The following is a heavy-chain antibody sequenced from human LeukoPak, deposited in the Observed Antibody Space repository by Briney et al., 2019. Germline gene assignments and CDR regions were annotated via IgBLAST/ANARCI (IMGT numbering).Heavy chain of an antibody. Sequence: PGGSLRLSCAASGFTFSSYSMNWVRQAPGKGLEWVSSISSSSSYIYYADSVKGRFTISRDNAKNSLYLQMNSLRAEDTAVYYCARELGYCSSTSCPTPFAEYFQHWGQGTLVTVSS. D-gene: IGHD2-2*01. J-gene: IGHJ1*01. V-gene: IGHV3-21*01. CDR1: GFTFSSYS. CDR2: ISSSSSYI. CDR3: ARELGYCSSTSCPTPFAEYFQH.